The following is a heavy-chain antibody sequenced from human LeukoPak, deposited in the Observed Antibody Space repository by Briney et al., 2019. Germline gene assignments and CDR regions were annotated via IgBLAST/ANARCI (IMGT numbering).Heavy chain of an antibody. CDR3: ARARMGPVPFDS. J-gene: IGHJ4*02. CDR1: GASITSGAYY. Sequence: SQTLSLTCSVSGASITSGAYYWSWLRQHPEKGLEWIGYIADIATKFYNPSFKSRVSISMDPSKNLFSLSLTSLTAADTAVYYCARARMGPVPFDSWGQGNLVTVSS. V-gene: IGHV4-31*03. CDR2: IADIATK. D-gene: IGHD1-14*01.